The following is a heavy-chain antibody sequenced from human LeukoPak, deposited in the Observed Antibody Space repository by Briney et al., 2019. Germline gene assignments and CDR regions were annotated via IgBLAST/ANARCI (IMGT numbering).Heavy chain of an antibody. D-gene: IGHD3-10*01. V-gene: IGHV3-7*01. Sequence: PGGSLRLSCAASGFTFSSYWMSWVRQAPGKGLEWVANIKQDGSEKYYVDSVKGRFTTSRDNAKNSLYLQMNSLRAEDTAVYYCARDHEMVGGSGSYYKYYYYYGMDVWGQGTTVTVSS. CDR1: GFTFSSYW. CDR2: IKQDGSEK. CDR3: ARDHEMVGGSGSYYKYYYYYGMDV. J-gene: IGHJ6*02.